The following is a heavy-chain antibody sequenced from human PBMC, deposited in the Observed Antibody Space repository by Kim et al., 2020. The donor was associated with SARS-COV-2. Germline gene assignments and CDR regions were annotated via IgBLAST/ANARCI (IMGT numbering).Heavy chain of an antibody. Sequence: NKAQKLQGRVTMTTGTTTSKAYMELRSLRSDDTAVYYCAREWAVASAFDYWGQGTLVTVSS. D-gene: IGHD6-19*01. V-gene: IGHV1-18*01. CDR3: AREWAVASAFDY. J-gene: IGHJ4*02.